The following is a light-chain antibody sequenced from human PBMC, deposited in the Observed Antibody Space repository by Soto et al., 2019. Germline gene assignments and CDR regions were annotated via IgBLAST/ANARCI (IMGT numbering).Light chain of an antibody. V-gene: IGKV3-15*01. CDR3: QQYKNWPPWT. CDR2: GAS. J-gene: IGKJ1*01. Sequence: EIVLTQSPGTLSLSPGERATLSCRASQSVSSSYLAWYQQKPGQAPRLLIHGASTRATGTPARFSGSGSGTEFTLTISSLQSEDSAVYYCQQYKNWPPWTFGQGTKVDI. CDR1: QSVSSSY.